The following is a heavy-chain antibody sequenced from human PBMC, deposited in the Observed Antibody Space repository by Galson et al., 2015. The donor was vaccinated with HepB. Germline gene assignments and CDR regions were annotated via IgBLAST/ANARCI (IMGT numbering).Heavy chain of an antibody. CDR2: ISYDGSNK. J-gene: IGHJ4*02. CDR1: GFTFSSYA. CDR3: TGGGIYGDSPYNIDY. D-gene: IGHD4-17*01. Sequence: SLRLSCADSGFTFSSYAMNWVRQAPGKGLEWVAVISYDGSNKYYADSVKGRFTISRDNSKNTLYLEMNSLRAEDTTVYYCTGGGIYGDSPYNIDYWGQGTLVTVSS. V-gene: IGHV3-30-3*01.